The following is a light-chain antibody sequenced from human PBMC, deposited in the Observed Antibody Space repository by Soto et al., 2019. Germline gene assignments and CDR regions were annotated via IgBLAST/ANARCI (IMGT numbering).Light chain of an antibody. CDR2: GNT. CDR1: SSNNGAGYQ. CDR3: QSYDSSLSAYV. Sequence: QSALTQPPSVSGAPGQRVNISCTGSSSNNGAGYQIHWYQQLPGTAPKLLIYGNTNRPSGVPDRFSGSKSGTSASLAITGLQAEDEADYYCQSYDSSLSAYVFGTGTKLTVL. J-gene: IGLJ1*01. V-gene: IGLV1-40*01.